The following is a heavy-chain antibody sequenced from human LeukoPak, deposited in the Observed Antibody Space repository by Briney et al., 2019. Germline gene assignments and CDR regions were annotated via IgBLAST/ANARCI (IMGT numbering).Heavy chain of an antibody. CDR2: IYSGST. J-gene: IGHJ5*02. CDR3: ATSQDYDILTGYYKGYNWFDP. D-gene: IGHD3-9*01. Sequence: SETLSLTCTVSGYSISSGYYWGWIRQPPGKALEWIGYIYSGSTDYNPSLKSRVTISMDTSKNQFSLKLSSVTAADTAVYYCATSQDYDILTGYYKGYNWFDPWGQGTLVTVSS. CDR1: GYSISSGYY. V-gene: IGHV4-38-2*02.